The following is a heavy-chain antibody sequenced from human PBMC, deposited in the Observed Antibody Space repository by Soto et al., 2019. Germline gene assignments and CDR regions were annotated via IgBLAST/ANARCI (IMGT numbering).Heavy chain of an antibody. D-gene: IGHD4-17*01. V-gene: IGHV3-48*03. CDR2: ISSTGRSI. CDR3: ASTFTVTTDYFDY. Sequence: EVQLVESGGGLVQPGGSLRLSCAASGFTFSSYEMNWVRQAPGKGLEWVSYISSTGRSIYYADSVKGRFTISRDNAKNSLYLQMNSLRAEDTAVYYCASTFTVTTDYFDYWGQRTLVTVSS. J-gene: IGHJ4*02. CDR1: GFTFSSYE.